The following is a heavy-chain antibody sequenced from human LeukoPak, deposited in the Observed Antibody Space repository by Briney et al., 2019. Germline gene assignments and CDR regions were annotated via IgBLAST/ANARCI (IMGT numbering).Heavy chain of an antibody. CDR1: GGSISSGGYS. Sequence: SETLSLTCAVSGGSISSGGYSWSWIRQPPGKGLEWIGYIYYSGSTNYNPSLKSRVTISVDTSKNQFSLKLSSVTAADTAVYYCARGSGSGAVGYWGQGTLVTVSS. V-gene: IGHV4-61*08. CDR2: IYYSGST. J-gene: IGHJ4*02. D-gene: IGHD3-10*01. CDR3: ARGSGSGAVGY.